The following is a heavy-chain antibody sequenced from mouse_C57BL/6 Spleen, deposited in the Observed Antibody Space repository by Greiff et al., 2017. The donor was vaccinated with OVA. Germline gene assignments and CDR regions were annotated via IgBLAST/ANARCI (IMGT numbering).Heavy chain of an antibody. CDR1: GFTFSDYY. CDR3: AREDSGYYFDY. J-gene: IGHJ2*01. Sequence: EVQLVESEGGLVQPGSSMKLSCTASGFTFSDYYMAWVRQVPEKGLEWVANINYDGSSTYYLDSLKSRFIISRDNAKNILYLQMSSLKSEDTATYYCAREDSGYYFDYWGQGTTLTVSS. D-gene: IGHD3-1*01. CDR2: INYDGSST. V-gene: IGHV5-16*01.